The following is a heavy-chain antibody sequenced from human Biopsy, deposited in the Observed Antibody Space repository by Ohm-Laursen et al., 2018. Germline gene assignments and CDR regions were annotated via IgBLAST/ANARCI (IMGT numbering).Heavy chain of an antibody. J-gene: IGHJ4*02. CDR1: GYTFTDYS. V-gene: IGHV1-2*02. D-gene: IGHD3-10*01. Sequence: GASVKVSCKVSGYTFTDYSLHWVRQAPGQGLEWMGWVNPNSGATNSAENFRDRVTLTRDTSISAVYIELRRLKSDDAAVYYCARDRMTDVFGGPTRTDVFDSWGQGTPATVSS. CDR3: ARDRMTDVFGGPTRTDVFDS. CDR2: VNPNSGAT.